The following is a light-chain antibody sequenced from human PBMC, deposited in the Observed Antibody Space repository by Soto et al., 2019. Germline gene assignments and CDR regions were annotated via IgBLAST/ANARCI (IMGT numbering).Light chain of an antibody. CDR2: GAS. J-gene: IGKJ4*01. V-gene: IGKV3-15*01. Sequence: EIVMTQSPATLSVSPGERATLSCRASQSISNDLAWYQQKPGQAPRLVIYGASTRATGVPARFSGSGSGADFTLTISSLQAEVVAVYYWQQYNNWPPFTFGRGTKVEIK. CDR1: QSISND. CDR3: QQYNNWPPFT.